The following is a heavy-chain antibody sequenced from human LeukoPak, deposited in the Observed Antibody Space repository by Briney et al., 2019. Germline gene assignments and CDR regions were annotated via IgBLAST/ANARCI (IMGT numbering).Heavy chain of an antibody. V-gene: IGHV4-39*01. CDR1: GGSISSSSYY. CDR2: IYYSGST. D-gene: IGHD1-1*01. CDR3: ARLSGTASRDAFDI. Sequence: SETLSLTCTVSGGSISSSSYYWGWIRQPPGTGLEWIGSIYYSGSTYYNPSLKSRVTISVDTSKNQFSLKLSSVTAADTAVYYCARLSGTASRDAFDIWGQGTMVTVSS. J-gene: IGHJ3*02.